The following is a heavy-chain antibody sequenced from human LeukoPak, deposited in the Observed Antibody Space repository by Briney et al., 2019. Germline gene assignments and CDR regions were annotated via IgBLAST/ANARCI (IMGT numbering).Heavy chain of an antibody. CDR1: GGTFSSYA. V-gene: IGHV1-69*06. J-gene: IGHJ4*02. CDR2: IIPIFGTA. Sequence: EASVKVSCKASGGTFSSYAISWVRQAPGQGLEWMGGIIPIFGTANYAQKFQGRVTITADKSTSTAYMELSNLRSEDTAVYYCARESLNAGFDYWGQGTLVTVSS. CDR3: ARESLNAGFDY. D-gene: IGHD2-8*01.